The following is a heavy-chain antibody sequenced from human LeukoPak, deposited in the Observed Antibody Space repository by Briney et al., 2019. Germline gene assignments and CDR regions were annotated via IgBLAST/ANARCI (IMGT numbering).Heavy chain of an antibody. CDR2: IYYSGST. V-gene: IGHV4-30-4*01. CDR1: GGSISSGDSY. D-gene: IGHD3-22*01. CDR3: AREGRDGHYYDSSGYYYVDY. Sequence: SETLSLTCTVSGGSISSGDSYWGWIRQPPGKGLEWIGYIYYSGSTYYNPSLKSRVTISVDTSKNQFSLKLSPVTAADTAVYYCAREGRDGHYYDSSGYYYVDYWGQGTLVTVSS. J-gene: IGHJ4*02.